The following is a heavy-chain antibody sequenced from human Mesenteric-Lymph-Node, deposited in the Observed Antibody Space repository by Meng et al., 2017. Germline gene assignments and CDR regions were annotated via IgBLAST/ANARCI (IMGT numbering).Heavy chain of an antibody. Sequence: QVQLQESGPGLVKPSQTLSLTCTGSGGSTSSGGYYWSWIRPHPGKGLEWIGYIYYSGSTYYNPSLKSRVTISVDTSKNQFSLKLSSVTAADTAVYYCARDCEMTVVRGVIITELGFDPWGQGTLVTVSS. CDR1: GGSTSSGGYY. V-gene: IGHV4-31*03. D-gene: IGHD3-10*01. CDR2: IYYSGST. CDR3: ARDCEMTVVRGVIITELGFDP. J-gene: IGHJ5*02.